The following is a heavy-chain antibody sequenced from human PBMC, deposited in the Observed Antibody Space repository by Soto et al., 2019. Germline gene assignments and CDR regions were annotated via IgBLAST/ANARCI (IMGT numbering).Heavy chain of an antibody. D-gene: IGHD3-3*01. Sequence: QLQLQESGPGLVQPSQTLSLTCTASGGSISTSDYSWPWIRQPPGGGLEWIGSIYQTGRTYVIPSLKSRVTMSLDKSKNQFSLNLTSVTAADPALYYCAREMTIFGVAPGGGVDVWGQGTTVTVSS. V-gene: IGHV4-30-2*01. CDR3: AREMTIFGVAPGGGVDV. J-gene: IGHJ6*02. CDR1: GGSISTSDYS. CDR2: IYQTGRT.